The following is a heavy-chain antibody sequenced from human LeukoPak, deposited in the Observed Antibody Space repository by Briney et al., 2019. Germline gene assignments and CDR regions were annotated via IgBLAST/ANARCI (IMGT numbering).Heavy chain of an antibody. CDR1: GFTFSSYG. D-gene: IGHD3-9*01. J-gene: IGHJ4*02. CDR2: ISYDGSNK. Sequence: GGSLRLSCAASGFTFSSYGMHWVRQAPGKGLEWVAVISYDGSNKYYADSVKGRFTISRDNSKNTLYLQMNSLRAEDTAVYYCAKGTYYDILTGYNFDYWGQGTLVTVSS. V-gene: IGHV3-30*18. CDR3: AKGTYYDILTGYNFDY.